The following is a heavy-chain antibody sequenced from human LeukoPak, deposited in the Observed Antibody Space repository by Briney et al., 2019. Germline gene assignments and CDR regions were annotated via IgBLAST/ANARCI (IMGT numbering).Heavy chain of an antibody. CDR3: ARDQGGFDP. D-gene: IGHD3-16*01. Sequence: GGSLRPSCAACGFAFSTYTMNWVRQAPGKGLEWVSYISSSGSTIYYADSVKGRFTISRDNAKNSLYLQMNSLRAEDTAVYYCARDQGGFDPWGQGTLVTVSS. V-gene: IGHV3-48*04. J-gene: IGHJ5*02. CDR1: GFAFSTYT. CDR2: ISSSGSTI.